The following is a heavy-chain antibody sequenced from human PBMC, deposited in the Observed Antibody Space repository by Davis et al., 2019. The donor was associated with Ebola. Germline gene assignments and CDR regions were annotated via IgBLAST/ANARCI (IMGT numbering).Heavy chain of an antibody. Sequence: ASVKVSCKASGYTFTGYYMHWVRQAPGQGLEWMGCINPNSGGTNYAEKFQDWVTVTRDTAISTAYMELSRLRSNDAAVYYCGRGGVAGLDSWGQGTLVTVSS. CDR3: GRGGVAGLDS. V-gene: IGHV1-2*04. D-gene: IGHD6-19*01. J-gene: IGHJ4*02. CDR2: INPNSGGT. CDR1: GYTFTGYY.